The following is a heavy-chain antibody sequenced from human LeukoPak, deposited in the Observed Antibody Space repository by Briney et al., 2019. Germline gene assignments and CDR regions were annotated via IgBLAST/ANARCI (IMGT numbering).Heavy chain of an antibody. D-gene: IGHD3-22*01. Sequence: GGSLTLSCAVSGFTLNNYAMSWVRQARGKGLEWVSVISGSGGRIVYADSVKGRFTISRDNSKNTLYLQRNSLRAEDTAVYYCAKGDSAYYYDSSGYMWGQGTLVTVSS. CDR2: ISGSGGRI. CDR1: GFTLNNYA. CDR3: AKGDSAYYYDSSGYM. J-gene: IGHJ4*02. V-gene: IGHV3-23*01.